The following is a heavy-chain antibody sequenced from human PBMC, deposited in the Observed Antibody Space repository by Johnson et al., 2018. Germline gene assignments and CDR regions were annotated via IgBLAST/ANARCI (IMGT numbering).Heavy chain of an antibody. D-gene: IGHD3-16*01. Sequence: EQLQESGGGLVKPGGSLKISCPVCGFTFSNAWMSWVRQAPGTGLEWVSRIKRNTDGGTTDYAAPVKGRFTISRDDSKNTQYLQMNSLKTDDTAVYYCTTAGLTGGICQHWGQGTLVTVSS. J-gene: IGHJ1*01. CDR3: TTAGLTGGICQH. CDR1: GFTFSNAW. CDR2: IKRNTDGGTT. V-gene: IGHV3-15*01.